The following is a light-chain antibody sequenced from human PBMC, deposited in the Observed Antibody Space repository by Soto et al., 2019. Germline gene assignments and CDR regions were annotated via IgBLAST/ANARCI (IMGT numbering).Light chain of an antibody. CDR2: DVS. J-gene: IGLJ1*01. Sequence: QSALTQPASVSGSPGQSITISCTGTSSDVGGYNYVSWYQQHPGKALKLMIYDVSNRPSGVSNRFSGSKSGNTASLTISGLQAEDEADYYCSSYTSSSIFYVFGTGTKLTVL. CDR1: SSDVGGYNY. CDR3: SSYTSSSIFYV. V-gene: IGLV2-14*01.